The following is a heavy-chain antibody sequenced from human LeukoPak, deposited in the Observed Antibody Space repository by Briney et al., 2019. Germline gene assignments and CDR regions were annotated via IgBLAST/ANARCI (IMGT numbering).Heavy chain of an antibody. CDR2: ISYDGSDK. Sequence: GGSLRLSCAASGLXLRSFGILWVRQAAGKGLEWVTFISYDGSDKHYADSVKGRFTISRDTSKNTLFLQMNSLRVEDTAVYFCVKGLGNLFDDWGQGTLVTVSS. J-gene: IGHJ4*02. CDR1: GLXLRSFG. CDR3: VKGLGNLFDD. V-gene: IGHV3-30*18. D-gene: IGHD1-14*01.